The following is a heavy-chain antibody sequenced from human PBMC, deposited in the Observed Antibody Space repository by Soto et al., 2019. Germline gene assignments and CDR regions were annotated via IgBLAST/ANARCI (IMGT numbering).Heavy chain of an antibody. CDR1: GFTFSDEN. V-gene: IGHV3-21*06. Sequence: PGGSLRLSCSASGFTFSDENMSWVRQVPGKGLEWVSGISGGGSYIFYADSVQGRFSISGDNPKNSLFLEMNSLRVEDTAVYYCARDSDCHSTSCFFPPHVWGQGTTVT. CDR3: ARDSDCHSTSCFFPPHV. CDR2: ISGGGSYI. J-gene: IGHJ6*02. D-gene: IGHD2-2*01.